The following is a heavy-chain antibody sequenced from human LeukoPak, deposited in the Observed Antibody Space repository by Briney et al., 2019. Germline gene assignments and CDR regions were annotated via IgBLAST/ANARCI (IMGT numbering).Heavy chain of an antibody. Sequence: GRSLRLSCTASGFTFGDYAMSWVRQAPGKGLEWVSFIRSKAYGGTTEYAASVKGRFAISRDDSKNIAYLQMNSLRADDTAVYYCARRTSSWNHIDYWGQGTLVTVSS. CDR1: GFTFGDYA. CDR3: ARRTSSWNHIDY. V-gene: IGHV3-49*04. D-gene: IGHD6-13*01. CDR2: IRSKAYGGTT. J-gene: IGHJ4*02.